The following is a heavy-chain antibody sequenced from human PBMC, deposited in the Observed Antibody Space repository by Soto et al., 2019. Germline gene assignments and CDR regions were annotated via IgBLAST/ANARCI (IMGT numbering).Heavy chain of an antibody. J-gene: IGHJ3*02. V-gene: IGHV3-30*18. CDR2: IYHDGSNK. CDR1: GFTFCNFE. Sequence: GGSLRLACAGSGFTFCNFEMHWVRQAPGKGLEWVAVIYHDGSNKYYADSVKGRFTISRDNSKNTLYLQMNSLRAEDTAVYYYAKGTYPGTAAPDRFAFDIWGQGTMVTVSS. CDR3: AKGTYPGTAAPDRFAFDI. D-gene: IGHD6-13*01.